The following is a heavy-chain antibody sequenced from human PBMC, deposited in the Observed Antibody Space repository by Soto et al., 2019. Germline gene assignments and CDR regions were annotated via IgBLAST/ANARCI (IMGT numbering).Heavy chain of an antibody. J-gene: IGHJ5*02. V-gene: IGHV1-69*01. CDR2: IIPIIGPA. CDR3: ARDLGTPIAGPPRRETYGWLDP. Sequence: QVQLVQSGAEVKRPGSSVKLSCKASGGTFTYYGISWVRQAPGHGLEWMGGIIPIIGPATYAQKFQGRLTITADQATSTAYMELSSLGSDDTALYYCARDLGTPIAGPPRRETYGWLDPWGQGTLVTVSS. CDR1: GGTFTYYG. D-gene: IGHD2-15*01.